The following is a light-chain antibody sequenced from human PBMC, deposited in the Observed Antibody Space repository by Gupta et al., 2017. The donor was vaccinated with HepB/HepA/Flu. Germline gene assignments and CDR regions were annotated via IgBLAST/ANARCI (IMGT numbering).Light chain of an antibody. CDR3: QQYDSFPYT. Sequence: DTVMTQSPNSLAVSLGERATINCKSSQSVLDSSSNRKYLAWYQQKPRRPPRLLIYWASNRESGVPDRFSGSGSATDFTLTISSLQAEDVAVYYCQQYDSFPYTFGQGTKVEIK. V-gene: IGKV4-1*01. CDR1: QSVLDSSSNRKY. CDR2: WAS. J-gene: IGKJ2*01.